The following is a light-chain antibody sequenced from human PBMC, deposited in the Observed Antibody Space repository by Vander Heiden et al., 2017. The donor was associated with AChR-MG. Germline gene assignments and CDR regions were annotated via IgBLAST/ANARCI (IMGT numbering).Light chain of an antibody. CDR3: QTWGRGFHVV. Sequence: QLVLTQSPSASASLGASVKLTCTLSSGHSSYAIAWHQQQPEKGPRYLMKVSSDGSHNKGDGIPDRFSGSSSGAERYLTISSLQSEDEADYYCQTWGRGFHVVFGGGTKVTVL. V-gene: IGLV4-69*01. J-gene: IGLJ2*01. CDR2: VSSDGSH. CDR1: SGHSSYA.